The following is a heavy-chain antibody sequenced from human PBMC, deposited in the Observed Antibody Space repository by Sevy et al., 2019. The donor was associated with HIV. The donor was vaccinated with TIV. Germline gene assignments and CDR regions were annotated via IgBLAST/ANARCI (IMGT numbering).Heavy chain of an antibody. V-gene: IGHV4-59*01. Sequence: SETLSLTCTVSGGSISSYYWSWIRQPPGKGLEWIGYIYYSGSTNYNPSLMSRVTISVDTSKNQFSLRLSSVTAADTAVYYCARGSIPYYFDYWGQGTLVTVSS. D-gene: IGHD2-2*02. CDR3: ARGSIPYYFDY. CDR1: GGSISSYY. CDR2: IYYSGST. J-gene: IGHJ4*02.